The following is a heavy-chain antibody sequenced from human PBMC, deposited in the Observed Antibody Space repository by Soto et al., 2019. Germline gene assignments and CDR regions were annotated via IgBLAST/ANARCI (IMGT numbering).Heavy chain of an antibody. CDR1: GGSFSGYY. Sequence: SETLSLTCAVYGGSFSGYYWSWIRQPPGKGLEWIGEINHSGSTNYNPSLKSRVTISVDTSKNQFSLKLSSVTAADTAVYYCARALAGYCTNGVCLSSGDRPFDYWGQGTLVTVSS. J-gene: IGHJ4*02. V-gene: IGHV4-34*01. D-gene: IGHD2-8*01. CDR3: ARALAGYCTNGVCLSSGDRPFDY. CDR2: INHSGST.